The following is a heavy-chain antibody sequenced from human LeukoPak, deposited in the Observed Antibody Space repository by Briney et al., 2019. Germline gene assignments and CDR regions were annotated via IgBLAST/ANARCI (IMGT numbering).Heavy chain of an antibody. CDR1: GGSISSYY. V-gene: IGHV4-59*08. CDR2: IYYSGST. Sequence: SSETLSLTCTVSGGSISSYYWSWIRQPPGKGLEWIGYIYYSGSTNYNPSLKSRVTISVDTSKNQFSLKLSSVTAADTAVYYCARLMIPHRHWFDPWGQGTLVTVSS. D-gene: IGHD3-16*01. J-gene: IGHJ5*02. CDR3: ARLMIPHRHWFDP.